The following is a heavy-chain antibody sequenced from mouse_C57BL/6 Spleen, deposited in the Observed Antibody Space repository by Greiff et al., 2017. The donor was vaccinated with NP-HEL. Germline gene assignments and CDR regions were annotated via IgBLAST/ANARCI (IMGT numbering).Heavy chain of an antibody. V-gene: IGHV1-4*01. Sequence: VQLQQSGAELARPGASVKMSCKASGYTFTSYTMHWVKQRPGQGLEWIGYINPSSGYTKYNQKFKDKATLTADKSSSTAYMQLSSLTSEDSAVYYCARERNYYGSSYYFDYWGQGTTLTVSS. CDR2: INPSSGYT. CDR1: GYTFTSYT. J-gene: IGHJ2*01. CDR3: ARERNYYGSSYYFDY. D-gene: IGHD1-1*01.